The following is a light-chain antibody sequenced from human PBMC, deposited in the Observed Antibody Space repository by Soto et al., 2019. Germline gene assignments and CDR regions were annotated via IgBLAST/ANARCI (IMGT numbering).Light chain of an antibody. CDR2: GAS. CDR3: HHYSSSPQT. CDR1: QSVSNNY. V-gene: IGKV3-20*01. Sequence: EMVLTQSPGTLSLSPGERATLSCRASQSVSNNYLAWYQQKPGQAPRLLIYGASNRATGIPDRFSGSGSGTDFTLIISTLEPEDFAVYYCHHYSSSPQTFGQGTKVDIK. J-gene: IGKJ1*01.